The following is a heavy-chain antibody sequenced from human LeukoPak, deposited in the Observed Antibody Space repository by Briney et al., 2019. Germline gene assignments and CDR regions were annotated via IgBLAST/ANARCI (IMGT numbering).Heavy chain of an antibody. J-gene: IGHJ3*02. Sequence: PSETLSLTCTVSGGSISSYYWSWIRQPPGKGLEWIGYIYYSGSTNYNPSLKSRVTISVDTSKNQFSLKLSSVTAADTAVYYCARHAYYYDSSGSYDAFDIWGQGTMVTVSS. D-gene: IGHD3-22*01. CDR3: ARHAYYYDSSGSYDAFDI. CDR2: IYYSGST. CDR1: GGSISSYY. V-gene: IGHV4-59*08.